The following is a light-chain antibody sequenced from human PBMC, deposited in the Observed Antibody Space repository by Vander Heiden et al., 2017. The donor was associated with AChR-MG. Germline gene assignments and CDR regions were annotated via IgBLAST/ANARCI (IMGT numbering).Light chain of an antibody. CDR2: AAS. Sequence: IKMTQSPSSLSASVGDRVTITCRARQSISSYLNWYQQKPGKAPKLLIYAASSLQSGVPSRFSGSGSGTDFTLTISSLQPEDFATYYCQQSYSTPYTFGQGTKLEIK. CDR3: QQSYSTPYT. V-gene: IGKV1-39*01. CDR1: QSISSY. J-gene: IGKJ2*01.